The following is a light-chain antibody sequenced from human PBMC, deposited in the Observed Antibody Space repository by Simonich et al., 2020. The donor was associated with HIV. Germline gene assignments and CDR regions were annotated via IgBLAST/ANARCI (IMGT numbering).Light chain of an antibody. J-gene: IGKJ1*01. Sequence: AIQLTQSPSSLSASVGDRVTITCRASQGISSALAWYKQKPGKAPKLLIYDASILESGVPSRFSGSGSGTDFTLTISSLQPEDFATYYCQQYYTIPLTFGQGTKVEIK. CDR1: QGISSA. CDR3: QQYYTIPLT. V-gene: IGKV1-13*02. CDR2: DAS.